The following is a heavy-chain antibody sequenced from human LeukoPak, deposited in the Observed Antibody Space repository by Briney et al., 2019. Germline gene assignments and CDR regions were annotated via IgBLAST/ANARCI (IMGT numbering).Heavy chain of an antibody. Sequence: GASVKVSCKASGYTFTSYGISWVRQAPGQGLGWMGWISAYNGNTNYAQKLQGRVTMTTDTSTSTAYMELRSLRSDDTAVYYCARVPEDVYYDSSGYYFDYWGQGTLVTVSS. CDR3: ARVPEDVYYDSSGYYFDY. J-gene: IGHJ4*02. CDR2: ISAYNGNT. D-gene: IGHD3-22*01. V-gene: IGHV1-18*01. CDR1: GYTFTSYG.